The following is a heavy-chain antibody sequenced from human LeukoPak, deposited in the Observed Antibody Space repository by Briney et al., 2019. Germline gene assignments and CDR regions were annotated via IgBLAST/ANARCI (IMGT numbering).Heavy chain of an antibody. CDR2: ISSDGGNK. Sequence: PGRSLRLSCAASGFTFSNCGMHWVRQAPGKGLEWVAVISSDGGNKFYADSVKGRFTISRDNSKNTLYLQMNSLRAEETAVYFCTKALDAAARSFDYWGQGTLVTVSS. J-gene: IGHJ4*02. CDR1: GFTFSNCG. V-gene: IGHV3-30*18. CDR3: TKALDAAARSFDY. D-gene: IGHD6-13*01.